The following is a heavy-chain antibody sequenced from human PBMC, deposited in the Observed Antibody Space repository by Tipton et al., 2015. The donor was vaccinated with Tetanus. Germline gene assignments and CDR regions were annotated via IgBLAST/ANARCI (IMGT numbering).Heavy chain of an antibody. V-gene: IGHV4-39*01. Sequence: TLSLTCTVSGGSISSSSYYWGWIRQPPGKGLEWIGSIYYSGSTYYNPSLKSRVTISVDTSKNQFSLKLSSVTAADTAVYYCARQVLSYGLSSWGQGTLVTVSS. J-gene: IGHJ5*02. CDR3: ARQVLSYGLSS. CDR2: IYYSGST. D-gene: IGHD3-10*01. CDR1: GGSISSSSYY.